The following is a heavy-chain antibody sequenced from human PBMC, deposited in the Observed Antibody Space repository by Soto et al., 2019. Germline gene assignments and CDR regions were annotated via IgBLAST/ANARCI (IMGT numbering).Heavy chain of an antibody. V-gene: IGHV4-34*01. CDR2: INHSGST. CDR1: GGSFSGYY. J-gene: IGHJ6*03. Sequence: QVQLQQWGAGLLKPSETLSLTCAVYGGSFSGYYWSWIRQPPGKGLEWIGEINHSGSTNYNPSLTRRVTISVDTSTNQFSLKLSSVTAADTAVYYCARGPLGTIFGSYYYYYMDVWGKGTTVTVSS. D-gene: IGHD3-3*01. CDR3: ARGPLGTIFGSYYYYYMDV.